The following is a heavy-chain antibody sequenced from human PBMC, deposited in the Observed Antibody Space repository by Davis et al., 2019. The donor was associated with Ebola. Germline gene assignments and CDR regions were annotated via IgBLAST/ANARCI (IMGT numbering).Heavy chain of an antibody. CDR1: GYTFTGYY. CDR2: INPNSGGT. V-gene: IGHV1-2*02. J-gene: IGHJ6*03. D-gene: IGHD3-10*01. Sequence: ASVKVSCKTSGYTFTGYYIHWVRQAPGQGLEWMGWINPNSGGTKYAQKFQGRVTVTRDTPISTAYMELSRLRSDDTAVYYCAREREHGSGKKFYYYYYTDVWGKGTTVTVSS. CDR3: AREREHGSGKKFYYYYYTDV.